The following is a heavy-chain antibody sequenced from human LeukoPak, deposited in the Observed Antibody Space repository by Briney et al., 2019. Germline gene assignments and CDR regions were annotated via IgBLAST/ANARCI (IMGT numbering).Heavy chain of an antibody. Sequence: AASVTVSCKASGYTFTDYYMHWVRQAPGQGLEWMGWINPNSGGTNYAQSFQGRVTMTRDTSISTAYMELSRLRSDDTAVYYCARDLTGRSDYWGQGTLVTVSS. D-gene: IGHD3-9*01. J-gene: IGHJ4*02. CDR1: GYTFTDYY. CDR3: ARDLTGRSDY. CDR2: INPNSGGT. V-gene: IGHV1-2*02.